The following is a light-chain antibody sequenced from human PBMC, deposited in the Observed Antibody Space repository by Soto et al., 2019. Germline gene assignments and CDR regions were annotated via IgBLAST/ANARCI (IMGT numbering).Light chain of an antibody. V-gene: IGKV3-11*01. CDR3: QQRSNWLFT. CDR1: QSVSSY. CDR2: DAS. Sequence: IVLTQSPATLSLSPGERATLSCRASQSVSSYLAWYQQKPGQAPRLHIYDASNRATGIPARFSGSGSGTDFTLTISSLEPEDFAVYYCQQRSNWLFTFGPGTKVDIK. J-gene: IGKJ3*01.